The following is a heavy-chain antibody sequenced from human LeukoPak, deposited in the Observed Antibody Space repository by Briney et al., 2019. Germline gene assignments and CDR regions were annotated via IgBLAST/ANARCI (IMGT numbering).Heavy chain of an antibody. V-gene: IGHV1-2*02. CDR3: ARPTVTTGLHY. J-gene: IGHJ4*02. Sequence: EASVKVSCKASGYTFTGYYMHWVRQAPGQGLEWMGWINPNSGGTNYAQKFQGRVTMTRDTSIGTAYMELSRLRSDDTAVYYCARPTVTTGLHYWGQGTLVTVSS. CDR2: INPNSGGT. CDR1: GYTFTGYY. D-gene: IGHD4-11*01.